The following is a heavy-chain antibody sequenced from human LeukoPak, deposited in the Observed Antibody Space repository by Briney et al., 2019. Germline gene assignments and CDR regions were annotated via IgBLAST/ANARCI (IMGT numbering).Heavy chain of an antibody. J-gene: IGHJ4*02. CDR3: AKDKGHLWFGENY. Sequence: GGSLRLSCAASGFTFSSYGMYWVRQAPGKGPEWVAFVRYDGSNKYYADSVKGRFTISRDNSKNTLYLQMNSLRAGDTAVYYCAKDKGHLWFGENYWGQGTLVTVSS. CDR2: VRYDGSNK. D-gene: IGHD3-10*01. CDR1: GFTFSSYG. V-gene: IGHV3-30*02.